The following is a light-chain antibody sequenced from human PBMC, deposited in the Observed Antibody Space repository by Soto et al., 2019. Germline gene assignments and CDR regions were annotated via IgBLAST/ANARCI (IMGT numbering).Light chain of an antibody. CDR1: QSVGAH. J-gene: IGKJ1*01. CDR3: QQYNNWPPT. Sequence: EIVMTQSPATLSVPPWERGTLSCMASQSVGAHLAWYQQKPGQTPRLLIYGASTRATGIPARFSGSGSGTEFILTISSLQSEDFAVYYCQQYNNWPPTFGQGTKVDIK. CDR2: GAS. V-gene: IGKV3-15*01.